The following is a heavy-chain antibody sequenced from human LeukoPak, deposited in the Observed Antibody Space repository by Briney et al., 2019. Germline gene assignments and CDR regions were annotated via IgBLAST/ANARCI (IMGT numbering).Heavy chain of an antibody. CDR2: IRSKANSYAT. D-gene: IGHD6-19*01. Sequence: GGSLKLSCAASGFTFSGSAMHWVRQASGKGLEWVGRIRSKANSYATAYAASVKGGFTISRDDSKNTAYLQMNSLKSEDTAVYYCTRLSWAGFDYWGQGTLVTVSS. V-gene: IGHV3-73*01. CDR1: GFTFSGSA. J-gene: IGHJ4*02. CDR3: TRLSWAGFDY.